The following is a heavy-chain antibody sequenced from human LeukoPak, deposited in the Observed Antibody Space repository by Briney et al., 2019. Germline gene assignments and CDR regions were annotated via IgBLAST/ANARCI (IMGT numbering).Heavy chain of an antibody. D-gene: IGHD4-17*01. Sequence: ASVKVSCKASGYTFTSYHMHWVRQAPGQGLEWMGIINPSGGSTSYAQKFQGRVTITADESTSTAYMELSSLRSEDTAVYYCARDYYGDYFGWGQGTLVTVSS. J-gene: IGHJ4*02. CDR2: INPSGGST. V-gene: IGHV1-46*01. CDR3: ARDYYGDYFG. CDR1: GYTFTSYH.